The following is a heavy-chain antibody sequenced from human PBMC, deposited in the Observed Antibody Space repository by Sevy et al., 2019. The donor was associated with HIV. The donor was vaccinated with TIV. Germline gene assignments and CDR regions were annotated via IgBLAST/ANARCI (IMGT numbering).Heavy chain of an antibody. CDR2: IYYTGNT. CDR1: VGSISNSSYY. CDR3: ASVPRGEVLYYFDF. Sequence: SETLSLTCTVSVGSISNSSYYWGWIRQPPGKELEWIGNIYYTGNTYYNPSLKSRVTISVDTSKNQFSLRLSSVGAADTDVYYCASVPRGEVLYYFDFWGQGTLVTVSS. J-gene: IGHJ4*02. V-gene: IGHV4-39*01. D-gene: IGHD4-17*01.